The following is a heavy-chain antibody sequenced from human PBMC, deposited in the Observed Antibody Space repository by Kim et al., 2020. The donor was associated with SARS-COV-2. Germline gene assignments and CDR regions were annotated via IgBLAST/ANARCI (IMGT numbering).Heavy chain of an antibody. CDR2: IYYSGTT. D-gene: IGHD2-8*01. J-gene: IGHJ6*02. Sequence: SETLSLTCIVSGGSISSSTYYWGWIRQPPGKGLEWIGSIYYSGTTYYNPSLKSRVTISVDTSKNQFSLNLSAVTAADTAVYYFAKGQGNGAVGMGAGG. CDR3: AKGQGNGAVGMGA. V-gene: IGHV4-39*01. CDR1: GGSISSSTYY.